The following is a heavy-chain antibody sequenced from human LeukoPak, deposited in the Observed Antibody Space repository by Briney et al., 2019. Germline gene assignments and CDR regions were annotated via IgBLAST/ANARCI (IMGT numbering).Heavy chain of an antibody. CDR1: GFTFRTYN. D-gene: IGHD5-18*01. CDR3: ARDSRYSYGYNGMDV. V-gene: IGHV3-21*01. J-gene: IGHJ6*02. CDR2: ISDGSTYI. Sequence: PGGSLRLSCAASGFTFRTYNINWVRQAPGKGLEWVSSISDGSTYIYYADSVKGRFTISRDNAKNSLYLQMNSLRAEDTAVYYCARDSRYSYGYNGMDVWGQGTTVTVSS.